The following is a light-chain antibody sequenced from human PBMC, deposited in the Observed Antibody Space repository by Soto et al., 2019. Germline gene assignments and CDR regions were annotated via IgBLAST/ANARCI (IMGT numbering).Light chain of an antibody. Sequence: EILLTHSPGALSFSXXXXXXXSCRDSQSVISSYLARYPKKPGQAPRPPISRASCRATGIPDRFSGSGSGTDFTLTISRLEPEDFAVYYCQQYGITKTFGKGTKVDIK. CDR1: QSVISSY. CDR2: RAS. CDR3: QQYGITKT. V-gene: IGKV3-20*01. J-gene: IGKJ1*01.